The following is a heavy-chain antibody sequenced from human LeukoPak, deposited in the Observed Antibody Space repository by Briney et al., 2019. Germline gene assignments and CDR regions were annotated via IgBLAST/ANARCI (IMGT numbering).Heavy chain of an antibody. Sequence: GESLKISCKGSGYSFTSYWIGWVRPMPGKGLEWMGIIYPRDSDTRYSPSFQGQVTISADKSINTAYLQWSSLKASDTAMYYCARQQGYYGSTYWGQGTLVTVSS. J-gene: IGHJ4*02. CDR1: GYSFTSYW. CDR2: IYPRDSDT. D-gene: IGHD3-10*01. CDR3: ARQQGYYGSTY. V-gene: IGHV5-51*01.